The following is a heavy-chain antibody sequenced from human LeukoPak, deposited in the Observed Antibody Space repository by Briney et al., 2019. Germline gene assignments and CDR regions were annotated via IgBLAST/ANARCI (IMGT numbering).Heavy chain of an antibody. V-gene: IGHV1-24*01. J-gene: IGHJ4*02. CDR2: FDPQDRET. Sequence: ASVKVSCKVSGYTLTEIVMHWVRQAPGEGLEWMGGFDPQDRETVYAQKFQGRVTMTEDTSTDTAFMELSGLRSEDTALYYCAIIASAGTFDYWGQGALVTVSS. D-gene: IGHD6-13*01. CDR1: GYTLTEIV. CDR3: AIIASAGTFDY.